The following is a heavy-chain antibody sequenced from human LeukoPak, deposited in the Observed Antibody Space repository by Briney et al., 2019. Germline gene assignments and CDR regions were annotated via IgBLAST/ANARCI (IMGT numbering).Heavy chain of an antibody. D-gene: IGHD3-22*01. CDR2: ISGSGGST. V-gene: IGHV3-23*01. CDR3: AKVSPNYYDSSGYSPFDY. CDR1: GFTFSSYA. J-gene: IGHJ4*02. Sequence: PGGSLRLSCAASGFTFSSYAMSWVRQAPGKGLEWVSAISGSGGSTYYADSVKGRFTISRDNSKNTLYLQMNSLRAEDTAVYYCAKVSPNYYDSSGYSPFDYWGQGTLVTVSS.